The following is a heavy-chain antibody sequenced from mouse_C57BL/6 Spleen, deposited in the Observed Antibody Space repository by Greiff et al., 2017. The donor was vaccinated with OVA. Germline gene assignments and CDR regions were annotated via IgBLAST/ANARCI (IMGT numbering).Heavy chain of an antibody. Sequence: VQGVESGAELVQPGASVKLSCKASGYTFTEYTIHWVKQRSGQGLEWIGWFYPGSGSIKYNEKFKDKATLTADKSSSTVYMEISRLTSEDSAVYFCARHGIYDGYPYAMDYWGQGTSVTVSS. CDR1: GYTFTEYT. D-gene: IGHD2-3*01. CDR2: FYPGSGSI. J-gene: IGHJ4*01. V-gene: IGHV1-62-2*01. CDR3: ARHGIYDGYPYAMDY.